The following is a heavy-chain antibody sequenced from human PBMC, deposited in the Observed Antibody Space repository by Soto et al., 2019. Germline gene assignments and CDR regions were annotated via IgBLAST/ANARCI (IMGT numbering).Heavy chain of an antibody. J-gene: IGHJ5*02. Sequence: QVQLVQSGAEVKKPGASVKVSCKASGYTFTSYDINWVRQATGQGLEWMGWMNPNSGNTGYAQKFQGRVTMTRNTSISTAYMELSSLRSEVTAVYYCARGLDDMIPNWFDPWGQGTLVTVSS. CDR3: ARGLDDMIPNWFDP. D-gene: IGHD3-16*01. CDR1: GYTFTSYD. CDR2: MNPNSGNT. V-gene: IGHV1-8*01.